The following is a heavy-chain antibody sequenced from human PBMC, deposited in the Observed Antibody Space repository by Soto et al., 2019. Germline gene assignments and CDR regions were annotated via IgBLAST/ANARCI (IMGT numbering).Heavy chain of an antibody. CDR3: ARGLIPRRSLYDVWSGYYSPLDY. Sequence: GASVKVSCKASGYTFTSYYMHWVRQAPGQGLEWMGIINPSGGSTSYAQKFQGRVTMTRDTSTTTAYMELSSLTSDDTAIYYCARGLIPRRSLYDVWSGYYSPLDYWGLGTLVTVSS. D-gene: IGHD3-3*01. CDR1: GYTFTSYY. CDR2: INPSGGST. J-gene: IGHJ4*02. V-gene: IGHV1-46*01.